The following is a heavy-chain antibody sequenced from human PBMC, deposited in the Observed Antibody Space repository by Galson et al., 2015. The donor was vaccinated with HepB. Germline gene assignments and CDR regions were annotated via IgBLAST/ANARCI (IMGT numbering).Heavy chain of an antibody. Sequence: SLRLSCAASGFTVSTNYMRWVRQAPGKGLEWVSVIYSGGSTDYADSVKGRFTISRDNSKNTVYVQKNRLGVDDTALYYCARGGVGAPFDYWGQGTLVTVSS. D-gene: IGHD1-26*01. CDR3: ARGGVGAPFDY. CDR1: GFTVSTNY. V-gene: IGHV3-66*01. CDR2: IYSGGST. J-gene: IGHJ4*02.